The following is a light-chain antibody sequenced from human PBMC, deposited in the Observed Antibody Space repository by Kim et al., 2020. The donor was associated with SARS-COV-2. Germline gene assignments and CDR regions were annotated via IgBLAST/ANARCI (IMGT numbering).Light chain of an antibody. J-gene: IGKJ1*01. CDR1: QSVSSY. CDR3: QQRSNWPRA. V-gene: IGKV3-11*01. CDR2: DAS. Sequence: EIVLTQSPATLSLSPGERATLSCRASQSVSSYLVWYQQKPGQAPRLLIYDASNRATGIPDRFSGSGSGTDFTLTIDSLEPEDFAVYYCQQRSNWPRAFGQGTKVDIK.